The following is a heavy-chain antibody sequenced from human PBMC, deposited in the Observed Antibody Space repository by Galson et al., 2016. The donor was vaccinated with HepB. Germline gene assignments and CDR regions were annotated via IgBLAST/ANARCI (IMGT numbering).Heavy chain of an antibody. Sequence: SLRLSCAASGFTFSRYWMSWVRQAPGKGLEWVASISQDGSEKHYVDSVRGRFTVSRDNGRNSLYLQMISLRVEDTAMYFCAESGGYRNGVNWFDPWGQGALVTVSS. D-gene: IGHD5-12*01. V-gene: IGHV3-7*03. CDR2: ISQDGSEK. CDR3: AESGGYRNGVNWFDP. J-gene: IGHJ5*02. CDR1: GFTFSRYW.